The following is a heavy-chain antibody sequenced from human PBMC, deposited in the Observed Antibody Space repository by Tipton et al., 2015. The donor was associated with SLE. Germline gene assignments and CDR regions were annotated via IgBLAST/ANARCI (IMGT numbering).Heavy chain of an antibody. CDR3: ATGRTVYYYYMDV. CDR1: GGSISSYY. Sequence: LRLSCTVSGGSISSYYWSWIRQPPGKGLEWIGYIYYSGSTNYNPSLKSRVTISVDTSKNQLSLKLSSLTAADTAVYYCATGRTVYYYYMDVWGKGTTVTVSS. V-gene: IGHV4-59*01. CDR2: IYYSGST. J-gene: IGHJ6*03. D-gene: IGHD1-1*01.